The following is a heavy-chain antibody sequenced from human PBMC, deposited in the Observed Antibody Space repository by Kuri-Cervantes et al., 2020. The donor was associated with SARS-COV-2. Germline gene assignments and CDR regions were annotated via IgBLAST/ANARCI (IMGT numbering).Heavy chain of an antibody. V-gene: IGHV3-30-3*01. CDR1: GFTFSSYA. D-gene: IGHD4-17*01. CDR3: ARVWYYGDYGADY. CDR2: ISYDGSNK. J-gene: IGHJ4*02. Sequence: GESLKISCAASGFTFSSYAMHWVRQAPGKGLEWVAVISYDGSNKYYADSVKGRFTISRDNSKNTLYLQMNSLRAEDTAVYYCARVWYYGDYGADYWGQGTLVTVSS.